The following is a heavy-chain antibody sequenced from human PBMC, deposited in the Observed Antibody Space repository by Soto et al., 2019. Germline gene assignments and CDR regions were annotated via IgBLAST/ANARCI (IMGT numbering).Heavy chain of an antibody. CDR1: GGSISTYH. V-gene: IGHV4-59*01. CDR3: ARDAGGRGNDAFDI. D-gene: IGHD3-16*01. Sequence: PSETLSLTCTVSGGSISTYHWSWMRQPPGKGLEWIGYIYYSGSTNSNPALKSGVTISEDTYKKHLPLKLSSVTAADKAVYYCARDAGGRGNDAFDIWGQGTMVTVPS. CDR2: IYYSGST. J-gene: IGHJ3*02.